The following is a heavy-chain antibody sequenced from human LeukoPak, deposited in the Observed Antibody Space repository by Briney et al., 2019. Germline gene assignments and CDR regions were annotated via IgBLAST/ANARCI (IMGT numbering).Heavy chain of an antibody. Sequence: GGSLRLSCAASGFTFSSYGMHWVRQAPGRGLEWVAVIWHDGSNKYYADSVKGRFTISRDNSKNTLYLQMNSLRAEDTAVYYCARKEMATITLDYWGQGTLVTVSS. D-gene: IGHD5-24*01. V-gene: IGHV3-33*01. CDR1: GFTFSSYG. CDR3: ARKEMATITLDY. J-gene: IGHJ4*02. CDR2: IWHDGSNK.